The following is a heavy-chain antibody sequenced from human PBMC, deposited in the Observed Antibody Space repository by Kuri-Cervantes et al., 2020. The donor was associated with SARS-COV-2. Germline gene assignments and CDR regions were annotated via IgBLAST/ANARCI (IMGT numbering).Heavy chain of an antibody. CDR2: ITDEGADT. J-gene: IGHJ4*03. CDR3: VKCSAASHPCYLDY. Sequence: GESLKISCAGSGFTFRSFAMAWVRQAPGKGLEWISDITDEGADTYFADSVKGRFTISRDNSKYSLTLQMSSLRAEDTAIYYCVKCSAASHPCYLDYWGQGTLVTVSS. CDR1: GFTFRSFA. D-gene: IGHD3-10*02. V-gene: IGHV3-23*01.